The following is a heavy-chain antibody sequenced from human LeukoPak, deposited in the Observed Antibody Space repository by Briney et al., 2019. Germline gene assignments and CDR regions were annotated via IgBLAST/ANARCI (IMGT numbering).Heavy chain of an antibody. V-gene: IGHV1-69*13. Sequence: GASVKVSCKASGGTFSSYAISWVRQAPGQGLGWMGGIIPIFGTANYTQKFQGRVTITSEEVTSPAYMELSSLRSEDTAVYYCARVSYSSGWSRDYNWFDPWGQGTLVTVSS. CDR3: ARVSYSSGWSRDYNWFDP. D-gene: IGHD6-19*01. CDR1: GGTFSSYA. J-gene: IGHJ5*02. CDR2: IIPIFGTA.